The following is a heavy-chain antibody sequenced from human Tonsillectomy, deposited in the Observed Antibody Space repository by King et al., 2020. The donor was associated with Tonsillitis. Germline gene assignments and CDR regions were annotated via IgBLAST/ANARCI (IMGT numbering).Heavy chain of an antibody. D-gene: IGHD1-1*01. Sequence: VQLVESGGGVVQPGRSLRLSCAASGFTFSNYPMHWVRQAPGKGLEWVAVISYDGNNKYYADSVKGRFTISRDNSKSTLYLQMNSLRAEDTAVYYCARDGVQIQHGMDVWGQGTTVIVSS. CDR3: ARDGVQIQHGMDV. CDR2: ISYDGNNK. J-gene: IGHJ6*02. CDR1: GFTFSNYP. V-gene: IGHV3-30*04.